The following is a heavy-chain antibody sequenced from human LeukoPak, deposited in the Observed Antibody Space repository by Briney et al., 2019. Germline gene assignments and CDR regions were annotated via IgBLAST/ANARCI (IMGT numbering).Heavy chain of an antibody. CDR2: IHYSRGT. Sequence: SETLSLTCTVSGGSISNYYWSWMRQSPGKGLEWIGYIHYSRGTNYNPSLKSRVTISVDKSKNQFSLQLSSVTTADTAVYYCARGISDFQHWGQGTLVTVSS. CDR1: GGSISNYY. D-gene: IGHD6-19*01. J-gene: IGHJ1*01. V-gene: IGHV4-59*01. CDR3: ARGISDFQH.